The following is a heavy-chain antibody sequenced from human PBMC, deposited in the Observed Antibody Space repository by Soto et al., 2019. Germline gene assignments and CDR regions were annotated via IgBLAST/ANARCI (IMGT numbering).Heavy chain of an antibody. Sequence: PSETLSLTCTVSGGSISNYYWSWIRQPPGRGLEWVGYFSYSGITKYNPSLKSRVTISADTSKNQFSLKLSSVTAADTAVYYCVSGYDYYFDYWGQGTLVPVSS. V-gene: IGHV4-59*01. D-gene: IGHD5-12*01. CDR1: GGSISNYY. CDR2: FSYSGIT. J-gene: IGHJ4*02. CDR3: VSGYDYYFDY.